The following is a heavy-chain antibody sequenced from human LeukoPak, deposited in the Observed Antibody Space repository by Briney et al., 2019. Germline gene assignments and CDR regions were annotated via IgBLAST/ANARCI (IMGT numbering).Heavy chain of an antibody. CDR3: ARQKDSGTYPFDY. Sequence: SETLSLTCTVSGGSISSYYWSWIRQPPGKGLEWIGYIYYSGSTNYNPSLKSRVTISVDTSMNQFSLKLSSVTAADTAVYYCARQKDSGTYPFDYWGQGTLVTVSS. V-gene: IGHV4-59*08. CDR1: GGSISSYY. J-gene: IGHJ4*02. CDR2: IYYSGST. D-gene: IGHD1-26*01.